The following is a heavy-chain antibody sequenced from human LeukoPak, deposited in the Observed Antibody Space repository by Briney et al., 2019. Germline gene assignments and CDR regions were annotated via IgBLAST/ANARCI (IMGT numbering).Heavy chain of an antibody. CDR2: INPSGGST. Sequence: ASVKVSCKASGYTFTGYYMHWVRQAPGQGLEWMGIINPSGGSTSYAQKFQGRVTMTRDTSTSTVYMELSSLRSEDTAVYYCARGTIFGVVIKPFDYWGQGTLVTVSS. V-gene: IGHV1-46*01. CDR3: ARGTIFGVVIKPFDY. D-gene: IGHD3-3*01. J-gene: IGHJ4*02. CDR1: GYTFTGYY.